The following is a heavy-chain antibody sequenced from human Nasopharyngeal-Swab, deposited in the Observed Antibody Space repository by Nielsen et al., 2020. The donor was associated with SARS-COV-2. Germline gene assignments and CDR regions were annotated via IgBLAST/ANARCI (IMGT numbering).Heavy chain of an antibody. V-gene: IGHV3-33*01. CDR2: IWYDGSNK. D-gene: IGHD3-10*01. CDR1: GFTFSSYG. Sequence: GGSLRFSCAASGFTFSSYGMHWVRQAPGKGLEWVAVIWYDGSNKYYADSVKGRFTISRDNSKNTLYLQMNSLRAEDTAVYYCARDSDMVRGVIMYLDPWGQGTLVTVSS. CDR3: ARDSDMVRGVIMYLDP. J-gene: IGHJ5*02.